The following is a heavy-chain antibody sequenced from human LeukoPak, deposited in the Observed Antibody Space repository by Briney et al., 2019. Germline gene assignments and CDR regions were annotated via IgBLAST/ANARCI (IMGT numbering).Heavy chain of an antibody. J-gene: IGHJ4*02. D-gene: IGHD5-12*01. Sequence: GGPLRLSCAASGFTFSSYSMNWVRQAPGKGLEWVSSISSSSSYIYYADSVKGRFTISRDNAKNSLYLQMNSLRAEDTAVYYCARSRGYSGYMFDYWGQGTLVTVSS. V-gene: IGHV3-21*01. CDR1: GFTFSSYS. CDR2: ISSSSSYI. CDR3: ARSRGYSGYMFDY.